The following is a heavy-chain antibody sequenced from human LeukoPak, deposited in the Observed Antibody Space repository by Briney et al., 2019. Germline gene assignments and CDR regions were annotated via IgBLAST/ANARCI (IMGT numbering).Heavy chain of an antibody. D-gene: IGHD1-7*01. CDR3: AREVKLELRAGFDY. V-gene: IGHV1-46*01. Sequence: ASVKVSCKASGYTFTSYYMHWVRQAPGQGLEWMVIINPSGGSTSYAQKFQGRVTMTRDTSISTAYMELSRLRSDDTAVYYCAREVKLELRAGFDYWAREPWSPSPQ. J-gene: IGHJ4*02. CDR1: GYTFTSYY. CDR2: INPSGGST.